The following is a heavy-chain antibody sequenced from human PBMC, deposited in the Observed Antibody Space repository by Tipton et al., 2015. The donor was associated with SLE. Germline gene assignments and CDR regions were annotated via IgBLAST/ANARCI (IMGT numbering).Heavy chain of an antibody. Sequence: LRLSCTVSGGSISSYYWSWIRQPPGKGLEWIGYIYYSGSTNYNPSLKSRVTISVDTSKNQFSLKLSSVTAADTAVYYCASSYDSSGYYPIDAFDIWGQGTMVTVSS. J-gene: IGHJ3*02. CDR1: GGSISSYY. V-gene: IGHV4-59*12. CDR3: ASSYDSSGYYPIDAFDI. D-gene: IGHD3-22*01. CDR2: IYYSGST.